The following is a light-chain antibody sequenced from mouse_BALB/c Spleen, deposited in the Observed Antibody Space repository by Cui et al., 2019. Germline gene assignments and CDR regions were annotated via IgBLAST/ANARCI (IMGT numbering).Light chain of an antibody. CDR2: SAS. J-gene: IGKJ2*01. Sequence: DIVMTQSQKFMSTSVGDRGSVTCKASQNVGTNVAWYQQKPGQSPKALIYSASYRYSGVPDRFTGGGSGTDFTLTISNVQSEDLAEYFCQQYNSYPPYTFGGGTKLEIK. CDR3: QQYNSYPPYT. CDR1: QNVGTN. V-gene: IGKV6-15*01.